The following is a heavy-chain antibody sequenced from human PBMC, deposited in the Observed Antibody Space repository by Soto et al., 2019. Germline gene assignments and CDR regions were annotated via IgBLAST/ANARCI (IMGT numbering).Heavy chain of an antibody. Sequence: ASVKVSCKASGYTFTSYGISWVRQAPGQGLEWMGWISAYNGNTNYAQKLQGRVTMTTDTSTSTAYMELRSLRSDDTAVYYCARGITSMDYYDSSGYSFWFDPWGQGTLVTVSS. CDR1: GYTFTSYG. V-gene: IGHV1-18*01. D-gene: IGHD3-22*01. J-gene: IGHJ5*02. CDR3: ARGITSMDYYDSSGYSFWFDP. CDR2: ISAYNGNT.